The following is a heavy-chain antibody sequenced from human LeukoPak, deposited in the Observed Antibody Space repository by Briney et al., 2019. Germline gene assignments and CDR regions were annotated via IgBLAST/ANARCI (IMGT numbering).Heavy chain of an antibody. CDR3: ASLQLWSTNYFDY. CDR1: GYTFIDYY. Sequence: ASVKVSCRGSGYTFIDYYIHWVRQAPGQGLEWMGWINPNSGGTNYAQKFQGRVTMTRDTSINTAYMELSRLRSDDTAVYYCASLQLWSTNYFDYWGQGTLVTVSS. CDR2: INPNSGGT. J-gene: IGHJ4*02. V-gene: IGHV1-2*02. D-gene: IGHD5-18*01.